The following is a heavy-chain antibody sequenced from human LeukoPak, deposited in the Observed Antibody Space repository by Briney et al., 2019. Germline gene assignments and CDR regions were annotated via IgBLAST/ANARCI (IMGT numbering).Heavy chain of an antibody. CDR1: GFTFSSYG. J-gene: IGHJ4*02. CDR3: AKDAGLRFLEWFLFDY. Sequence: GGSLRLSCAASGFTFSSYGMHWVRQAPGKGLEWVAFIRYDGSNKYYADSVKGRFTISRDNSKNTLYLQMNSLRAEDTAVYYCAKDAGLRFLEWFLFDYWGQGTLVTVSS. CDR2: IRYDGSNK. D-gene: IGHD3-3*01. V-gene: IGHV3-30*02.